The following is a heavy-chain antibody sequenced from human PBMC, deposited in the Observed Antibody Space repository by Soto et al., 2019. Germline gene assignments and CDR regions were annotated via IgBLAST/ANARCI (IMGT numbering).Heavy chain of an antibody. D-gene: IGHD2-2*01. Sequence: EVQLVESGGGLVQPGGSLRLSCAASGFTFSSYWMSWVPQAPGKGLEWVANIKQDGSEKYYVDSVKGRFTISRDNAKNSLYLQMNSLRAEDTAVYYCARGRGCSTGCHNFDYWGQGTLVTVSS. CDR1: GFTFSSYW. CDR2: IKQDGSEK. V-gene: IGHV3-7*01. J-gene: IGHJ4*02. CDR3: ARGRGCSTGCHNFDY.